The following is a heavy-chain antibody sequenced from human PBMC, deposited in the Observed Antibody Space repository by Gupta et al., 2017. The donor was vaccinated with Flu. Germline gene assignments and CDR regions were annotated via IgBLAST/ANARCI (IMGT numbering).Heavy chain of an antibody. J-gene: IGHJ1*01. CDR2: VDPRGAI. V-gene: IGHV4-34*09. CDR3: ARGFSSGWFSVAMGF. CDR1: SVFY. Sequence: SVFYWSWVRQPPGKGLEWIGEVDPRGAINYNPSLQSRLTISFDTSKNQVSMSLRSVTAADAAMYFCARGFSSGWFSVAMGFWGQGTQVIVSS. D-gene: IGHD6-19*01.